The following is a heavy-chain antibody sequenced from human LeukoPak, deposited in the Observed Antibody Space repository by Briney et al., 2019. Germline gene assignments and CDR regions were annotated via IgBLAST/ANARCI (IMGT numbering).Heavy chain of an antibody. CDR2: ISGSGGST. D-gene: IGHD3-3*01. CDR1: GFTFSSYA. Sequence: LTGGSLRLSCAASGFTFSSYAMSWVRQAPGKGLEWVSAISGSGGSTYYADSVKGRFTISRDNSKNTLYLQMNSLRAEDTAVYYCAKVGSGYYAYYFDYWGQGTLVTVSS. J-gene: IGHJ4*02. CDR3: AKVGSGYYAYYFDY. V-gene: IGHV3-23*01.